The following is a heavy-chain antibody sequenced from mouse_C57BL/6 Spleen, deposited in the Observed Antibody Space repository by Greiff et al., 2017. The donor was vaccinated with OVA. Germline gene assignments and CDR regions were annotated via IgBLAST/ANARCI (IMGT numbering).Heavy chain of an antibody. V-gene: IGHV1-66*01. CDR1: GYSFTSYY. J-gene: IGHJ3*01. D-gene: IGHD2-4*01. CDR3: AGDYDEEVLAY. CDR2: IYPGSGNT. Sequence: VQLQQSGPELVKPGASVKISCKASGYSFTSYYIHWVKQRPGQGLEWIGWIYPGSGNTKYNEKFKGKATLTADTSSSTAYMQLSSLTSEDSAVYYCAGDYDEEVLAYWGQGTLVTVSA.